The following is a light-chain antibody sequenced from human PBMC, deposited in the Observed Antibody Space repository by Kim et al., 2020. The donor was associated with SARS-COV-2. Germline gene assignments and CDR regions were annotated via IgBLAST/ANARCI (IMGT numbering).Light chain of an antibody. CDR1: RSGSSSY. CDR3: QQYGSSPLT. V-gene: IGKV3-20*01. J-gene: IGKJ4*01. Sequence: SPGERATLSCRASRSGSSSYLAWYQQKPGQAPRLLSYGASSRATGIPDRFSGSGSGTDFTLTISRLEPEDFLVYYCQQYGSSPLTFGGGTKVDIK. CDR2: GAS.